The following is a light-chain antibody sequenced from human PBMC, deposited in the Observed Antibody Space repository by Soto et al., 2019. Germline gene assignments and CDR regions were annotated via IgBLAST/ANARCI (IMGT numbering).Light chain of an antibody. CDR3: QQHGSSIT. V-gene: IGKV3D-15*01. CDR2: NAS. CDR1: QSVSSN. J-gene: IGKJ5*01. Sequence: ILMTQSPASLSGSPGEIGALSFRASQSVSSNLAWYQQKSGQAPRLLIYNASNRTTGIPARFSGSGSGTDFTLTISRLETEDFAVFYCQQHGSSITFGQGTRLEI.